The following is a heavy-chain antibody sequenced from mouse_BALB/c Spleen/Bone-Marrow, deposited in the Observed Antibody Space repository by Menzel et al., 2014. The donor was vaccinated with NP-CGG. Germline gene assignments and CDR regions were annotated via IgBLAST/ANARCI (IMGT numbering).Heavy chain of an antibody. J-gene: IGHJ4*01. Sequence: EVQLQQSGPELVKPGASVKISCKASGYSFTDYYMHWVKQSHVKSLEWIGRFNPYNGATSYNQNFKDKASLTVDKSSTTAYMELHSLTSEDSAVYYCATDRYDEDYAMDYWGQGTSVTVSS. CDR3: ATDRYDEDYAMDY. CDR2: FNPYNGAT. CDR1: GYSFTDYY. D-gene: IGHD2-14*01. V-gene: IGHV1-31*01.